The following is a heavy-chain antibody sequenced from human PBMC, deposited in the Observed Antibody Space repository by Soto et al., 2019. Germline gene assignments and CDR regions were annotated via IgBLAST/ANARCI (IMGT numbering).Heavy chain of an antibody. V-gene: IGHV3-7*03. J-gene: IGHJ4*02. CDR3: AKVRSGWYYDY. D-gene: IGHD6-19*01. CDR2: INQDGGEK. Sequence: GGSLRLSCAASGLIFSTFWMSWVRQAPGKGLEWVANINQDGGEKYYVDSVKGRFTISRDNAKNSLYLQMDSLRAEGTAVYYCAKVRSGWYYDYWGQGTPVTVSS. CDR1: GLIFSTFW.